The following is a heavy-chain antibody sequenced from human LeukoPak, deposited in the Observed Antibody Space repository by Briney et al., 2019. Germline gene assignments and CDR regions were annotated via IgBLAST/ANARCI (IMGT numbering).Heavy chain of an antibody. J-gene: IGHJ6*03. CDR2: IKQDGSEK. V-gene: IGHV3-7*01. CDR1: GFTFSNYW. CDR3: ARDEGVVPAAMNLLFYYYYYMDV. Sequence: GGSLRLSCAASGFTFSNYWMSWVRQAPGKGLEWVANIKQDGSEKYYVDSVKGRFTISRDNAKKSLYLQVNSLRAEDTAVYYCARDEGVVPAAMNLLFYYYYYMDVWAKGPRSPSP. D-gene: IGHD2-2*01.